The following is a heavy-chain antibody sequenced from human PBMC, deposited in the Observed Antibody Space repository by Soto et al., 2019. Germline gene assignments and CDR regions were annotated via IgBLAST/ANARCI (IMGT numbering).Heavy chain of an antibody. CDR3: ARIASAAWKLRYFDY. CDR2: IYYGGST. D-gene: IGHD1-26*01. Sequence: SETLSLTCTVSGGSVSSGSYYWSWIRQPPGKGLEWIGYIYYGGSTNYNPSLKSRVTISVDTSKNQFSLKLSSVTAADTAVYYCARIASAAWKLRYFDYWGQGTLVTVSS. V-gene: IGHV4-61*01. CDR1: GGSVSSGSYY. J-gene: IGHJ4*02.